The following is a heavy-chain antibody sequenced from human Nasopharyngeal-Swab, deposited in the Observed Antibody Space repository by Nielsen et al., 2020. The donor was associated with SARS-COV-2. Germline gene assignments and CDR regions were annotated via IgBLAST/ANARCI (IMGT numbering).Heavy chain of an antibody. D-gene: IGHD2-2*01. CDR3: AREGPYCSSTSCYYYYMDV. Sequence: WIRQPPGKGLEWIGEIYHSGSTNYNPSLKSRVTISVDKSKNQFSLKLSSVTAADTAVYYCAREGPYCSSTSCYYYYMDVWGKGTTVTVPS. J-gene: IGHJ6*03. V-gene: IGHV4-4*02. CDR2: IYHSGST.